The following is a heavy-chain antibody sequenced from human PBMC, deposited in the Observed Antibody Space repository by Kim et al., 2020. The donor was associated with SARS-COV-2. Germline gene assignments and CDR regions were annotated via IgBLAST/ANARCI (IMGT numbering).Heavy chain of an antibody. Sequence: SDGSVKGRLTISRDNSKTTLYLQRSSLRAEDTAVFFCAKRFGVSYGWFDYWGQGALVTVSS. J-gene: IGHJ4*02. V-gene: IGHV3-23*01. CDR3: AKRFGVSYGWFDY. D-gene: IGHD3-10*01.